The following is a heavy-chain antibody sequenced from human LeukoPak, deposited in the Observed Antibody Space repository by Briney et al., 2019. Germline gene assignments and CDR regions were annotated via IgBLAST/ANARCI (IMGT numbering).Heavy chain of an antibody. CDR3: ARDRVRGNSNPYFDY. CDR1: GGSVSSGTYC. V-gene: IGHV4-61*01. D-gene: IGHD4-11*01. J-gene: IGHJ4*02. CDR2: IYYSGST. Sequence: SETLSLTCTVSGGSVSSGTYCWSWIRQPPGKGLEWIGYIYYSGSTNYNPSLKSRVTISVDTSKNQFSLKLSSVTAADTAVYYCARDRVRGNSNPYFDYWGQGTLVTVSS.